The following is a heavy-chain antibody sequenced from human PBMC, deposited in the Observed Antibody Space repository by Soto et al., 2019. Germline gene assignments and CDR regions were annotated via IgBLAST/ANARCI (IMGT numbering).Heavy chain of an antibody. D-gene: IGHD3-22*01. J-gene: IGHJ4*02. CDR2: IFSNDEK. CDR3: ARTDYYDSSGYLPFDY. CDR1: GFSLSNARMG. Sequence: QVTLKESGPVLVKPTETLTLTCTVSGFSLSNARMGVSWIRQPPGKALEWLAHIFSNDEKSYSTSLKSRLTISXATXKXRVVLTMTNMDPVDTATYYCARTDYYDSSGYLPFDYWGQGTLVTVSS. V-gene: IGHV2-26*01.